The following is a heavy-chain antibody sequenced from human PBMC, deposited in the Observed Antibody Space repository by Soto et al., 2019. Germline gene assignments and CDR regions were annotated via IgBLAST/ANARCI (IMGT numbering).Heavy chain of an antibody. CDR3: ARTKYYGSGSYSWFDP. V-gene: IGHV4-30-2*01. Sequence: TLSLTCAVSGGSISSGGYSWSWIRQPPGKGLEWIGYMYHSGNTYYNPSLKSRVTMSVDRPKNQFSLKLSSVTAADTAVYYCARTKYYGSGSYSWFDPWGQGTLVTVSS. D-gene: IGHD3-10*01. CDR2: MYHSGNT. CDR1: GGSISSGGYS. J-gene: IGHJ5*02.